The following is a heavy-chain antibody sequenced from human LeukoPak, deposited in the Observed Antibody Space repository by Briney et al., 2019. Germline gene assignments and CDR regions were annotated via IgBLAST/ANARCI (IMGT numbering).Heavy chain of an antibody. CDR2: MNPNSGNT. Sequence: ASVKVSCKASGYTFTSYDINWVRQATGQGLEWMGWMNPNSGNTGYAQKFQGRVTITRNTSISTAYMELSSLRSEDTAVYYCARGNEYDFWSGYVHYYYYMDVWGKGTTVTVSS. D-gene: IGHD3-3*01. CDR1: GYTFTSYD. CDR3: ARGNEYDFWSGYVHYYYYMDV. J-gene: IGHJ6*03. V-gene: IGHV1-8*03.